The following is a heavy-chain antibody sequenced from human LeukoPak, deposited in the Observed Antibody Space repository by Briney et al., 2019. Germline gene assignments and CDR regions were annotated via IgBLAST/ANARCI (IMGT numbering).Heavy chain of an antibody. J-gene: IGHJ4*02. CDR1: GFTVGNNY. Sequence: GGSLRLSCAASGFTVGNNYMAWVRQVPGKGLEWVSDISGSGGSTYYADSVKGRFTISRDNAKNSLYLQMNSLRDEDTAVYYCARDKVVGATFFDYWGQGTLVTVSS. V-gene: IGHV3-11*04. CDR3: ARDKVVGATFFDY. D-gene: IGHD1-26*01. CDR2: ISGSGGST.